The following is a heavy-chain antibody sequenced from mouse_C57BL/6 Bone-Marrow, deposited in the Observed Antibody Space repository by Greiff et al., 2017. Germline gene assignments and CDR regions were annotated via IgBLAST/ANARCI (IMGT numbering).Heavy chain of an antibody. CDR2: IYPRSGNT. D-gene: IGHD2-4*01. Sequence: QVQLQQSGAELARPGASVKLSCKASGYTFTSYGISWVKQRTGQGLEWIGEIYPRSGNTYYNEKFKGKATLTADKSSSTAYMELRSLTSEDSAVYFCARLYYDYGGFAYWGQGTLVTGSA. V-gene: IGHV1-81*01. CDR1: GYTFTSYG. CDR3: ARLYYDYGGFAY. J-gene: IGHJ3*01.